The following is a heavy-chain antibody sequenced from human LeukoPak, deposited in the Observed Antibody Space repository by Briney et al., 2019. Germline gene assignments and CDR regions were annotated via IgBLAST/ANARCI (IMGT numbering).Heavy chain of an antibody. J-gene: IGHJ4*02. CDR1: GFTFGYYW. V-gene: IGHV3-74*03. CDR2: IYSDGRDT. Sequence: PGGSLRLSCGAPGFTFGYYWMHWVRQVPGKGLGSVSPIYSDGRDTTYAESVQGRVDISRDNAKNTLSLEMNSLNVEDTAVYFCARGGVGSFDLWGRGWLVTVSS. D-gene: IGHD3-10*01. CDR3: ARGGVGSFDL.